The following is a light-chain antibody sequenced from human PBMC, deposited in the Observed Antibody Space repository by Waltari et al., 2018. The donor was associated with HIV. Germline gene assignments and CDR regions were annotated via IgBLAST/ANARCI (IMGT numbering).Light chain of an antibody. CDR2: GKD. CDR3: DSRHNNDVHQV. V-gene: IGLV3-19*01. Sequence: SSELTQDPAVSVALGQTVRITCQGDSLRRYSANWYQQKPGQAPVVVMYGKDNRPSGIPARFSGASAGHTGSLTVAGAQEEDEADYYCDSRHNNDVHQVFGTGTTGTV. CDR1: SLRRYS. J-gene: IGLJ1*01.